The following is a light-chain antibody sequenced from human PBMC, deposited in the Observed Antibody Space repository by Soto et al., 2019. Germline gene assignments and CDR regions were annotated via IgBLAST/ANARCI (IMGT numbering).Light chain of an antibody. Sequence: QSVLTQPRSVSGSLGQSVTISCTGTTSDVGGYNYVSWYQHRPGKAPKLIIYDVNNRPSGVPDRFSGSKSGNTASLTISGPRPEDEADYHCCSYAGSYLYVFGTGTKVTVL. CDR2: DVN. CDR3: CSYAGSYLYV. V-gene: IGLV2-11*01. J-gene: IGLJ1*01. CDR1: TSDVGGYNY.